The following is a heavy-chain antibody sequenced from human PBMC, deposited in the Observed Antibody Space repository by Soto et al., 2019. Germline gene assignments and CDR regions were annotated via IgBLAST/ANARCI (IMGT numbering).Heavy chain of an antibody. V-gene: IGHV4-34*01. CDR1: GGSFSGYY. CDR3: ARGLSIFGVVTYYGMDV. D-gene: IGHD3-3*01. J-gene: IGHJ6*02. CDR2: INHSGST. Sequence: QVQLQQWGAGLLKPSETLSLTCAVYGGSFSGYYWSWIRQPPGKGLEWIGEINHSGSTNYNPSLKSRVTISVDTSTNQFSLKLSSVTAADTAVYYCARGLSIFGVVTYYGMDVWGQGPTVTVSS.